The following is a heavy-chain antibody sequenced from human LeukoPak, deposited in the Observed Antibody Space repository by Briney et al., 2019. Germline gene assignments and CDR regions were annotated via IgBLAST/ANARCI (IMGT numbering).Heavy chain of an antibody. J-gene: IGHJ4*02. V-gene: IGHV1-2*02. D-gene: IGHD3-22*01. CDR1: GYTFTGYY. Sequence: ASVKVSCKASGYTFTGYYMHWVRQAPGQGLEWMGWINPNSGGTNYAQKFQGRVTMTRDTSISTAYMELSRLRSDDTAVYYCARVRRNYYDSSGYRYWGQGTLVTASS. CDR3: ARVRRNYYDSSGYRY. CDR2: INPNSGGT.